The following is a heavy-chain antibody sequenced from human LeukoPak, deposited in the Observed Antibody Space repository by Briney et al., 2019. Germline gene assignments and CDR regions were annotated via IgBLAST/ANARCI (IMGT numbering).Heavy chain of an antibody. V-gene: IGHV3-23*01. CDR3: AKPLYCSGGSCYSTYYYYYMDV. CDR1: GFTFSSYA. J-gene: IGHJ6*03. CDR2: ISGSGGST. Sequence: GGSLRLSCAASGFTFSSYAMSWVRQAPGKGLEWVSAISGSGGSTYYADSVKGRFTISRDNSKNTLYLQMNSLRAEDTAVYYCAKPLYCSGGSCYSTYYYYYMDVWGKGITVTVSS. D-gene: IGHD2-15*01.